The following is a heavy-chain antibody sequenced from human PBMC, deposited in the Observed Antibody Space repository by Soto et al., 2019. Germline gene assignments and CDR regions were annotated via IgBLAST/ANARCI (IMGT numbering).Heavy chain of an antibody. CDR1: GFTFSSYG. J-gene: IGHJ6*02. Sequence: GGSLRLSCAASGFTFSSYGMHWVRQAPGKGLEWVAVIWCDGSNKYYADSVKGRFTISRDNSKNTLYLQMNSLRAEDTAVYYCARDYYDDSSGYYSPRGMDVWGQGATVTVSS. CDR2: IWCDGSNK. V-gene: IGHV3-33*01. D-gene: IGHD3-22*01. CDR3: ARDYYDDSSGYYSPRGMDV.